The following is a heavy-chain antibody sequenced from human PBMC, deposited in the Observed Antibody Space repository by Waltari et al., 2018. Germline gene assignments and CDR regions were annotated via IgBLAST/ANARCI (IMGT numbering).Heavy chain of an antibody. J-gene: IGHJ4*02. CDR3: ASGRGLNFGLFDF. D-gene: IGHD1-1*01. CDR1: GASISSYY. Sequence: QVQLQESGPGLVKPSETLSLTCPVSGASISSYYWSWIRQPAGKGLEWIGRIYPSGSTNYNPSLKRRVTMTTDTAKSQFSLELTSVTAADTAVYYCASGRGLNFGLFDFWGQGTLVTVSS. V-gene: IGHV4-4*07. CDR2: IYPSGST.